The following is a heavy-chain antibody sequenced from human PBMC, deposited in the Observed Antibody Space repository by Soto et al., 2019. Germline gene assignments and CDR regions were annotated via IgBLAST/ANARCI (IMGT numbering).Heavy chain of an antibody. V-gene: IGHV1-69*01. J-gene: IGHJ6*02. CDR3: ASTMVRGVIIFPHYGMDV. Sequence: QVQLVQSGAEVKKPGSSVKVSCKASGGTFSSYAISWVRQAPGQGLEWMGGIIPIVGTANYAQKFQGRVTITADEATSTAYMELSSLRSEDTAVYYCASTMVRGVIIFPHYGMDVWGQGTTVTVSS. CDR2: IIPIVGTA. D-gene: IGHD3-10*01. CDR1: GGTFSSYA.